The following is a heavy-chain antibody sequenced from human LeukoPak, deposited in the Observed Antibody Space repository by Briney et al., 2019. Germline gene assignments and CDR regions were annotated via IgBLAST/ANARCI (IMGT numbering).Heavy chain of an antibody. CDR2: IKEDGSEK. CDR3: ASSGWYATPNWFDP. CDR1: GFTFSRSW. D-gene: IGHD6-19*01. V-gene: IGHV3-7*01. Sequence: GGSLRLSCAASGFTFSRSWMHWVRQAPGKGLEWVGSIKEDGSEKYYVDSVKGRFTISRDNAKNSLYLQMNSLRAEDTVMYYCASSGWYATPNWFDPWGQGTLVIVSS. J-gene: IGHJ5*02.